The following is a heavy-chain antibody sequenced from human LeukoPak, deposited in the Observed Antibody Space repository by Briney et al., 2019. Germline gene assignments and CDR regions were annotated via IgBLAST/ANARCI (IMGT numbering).Heavy chain of an antibody. CDR1: GDTVSSNNAT. D-gene: IGHD2-8*02. CDR3: ARGLLVGHPYYCAMDV. Sequence: SQTLSLTCAVSGDTVSSNNATWTWIRPSQWKGLDWLRGTNFRSKWYNDSAESVKSRISINPDTSNNQFSLQLSSVTPEDTAVYYCARGLLVGHPYYCAMDVWGQGPTVSVSS. V-gene: IGHV6-1*01. J-gene: IGHJ6*02. CDR2: TNFRSKWYN.